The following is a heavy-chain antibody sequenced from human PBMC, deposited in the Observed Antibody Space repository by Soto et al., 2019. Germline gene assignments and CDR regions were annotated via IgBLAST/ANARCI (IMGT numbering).Heavy chain of an antibody. V-gene: IGHV4-39*01. D-gene: IGHD3-9*01. CDR2: IYYSGST. CDR1: GASISSSRYY. Sequence: QVQLRESGPGQVKPSETLSLTCTVSGASISSSRYYWGWIRQPPGKGLEWIGNIYYSGSTYYNPSLKSRVTMSLDTFRNQFSLRLSSVTAADTAVFYCARLLSSSSYYDTLTGYSVDSWGQGTLVTVSS. CDR3: ARLLSSSSYYDTLTGYSVDS. J-gene: IGHJ4*02.